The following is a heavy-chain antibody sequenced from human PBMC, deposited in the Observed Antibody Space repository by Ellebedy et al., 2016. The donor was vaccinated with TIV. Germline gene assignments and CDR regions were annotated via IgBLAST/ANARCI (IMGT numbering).Heavy chain of an antibody. V-gene: IGHV4-4*02. CDR1: GGSISNNNW. D-gene: IGHD6-13*01. J-gene: IGHJ5*02. CDR3: AKDSGAAAAHNWFDP. CDR2: IYHTGSA. Sequence: MPSETLSLTCAVSGGSISNNNWWSWVRQPPGKGLEWIGEIYHTGSANYNPSLKRRVTISLDKSKNQFSLQLSSVTAADTAVYYCAKDSGAAAAHNWFDPWGQGTLVTVSS.